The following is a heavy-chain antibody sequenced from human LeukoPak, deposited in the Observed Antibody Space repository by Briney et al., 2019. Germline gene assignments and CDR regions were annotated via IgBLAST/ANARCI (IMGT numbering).Heavy chain of an antibody. CDR3: ASSRRGGDCFDY. J-gene: IGHJ4*02. CDR2: IYYSGST. D-gene: IGHD2-21*02. CDR1: GGSISSYY. V-gene: IGHV4-59*01. Sequence: PSETLSLTCTVPGGSISSYYWSWIRQPPGKGLEWIGYIYYSGSTNYNPSLKSRVTISVDTSKNQFSLKLSSVTAADTAVYYCASSRRGGDCFDYWGQGTLVTVSS.